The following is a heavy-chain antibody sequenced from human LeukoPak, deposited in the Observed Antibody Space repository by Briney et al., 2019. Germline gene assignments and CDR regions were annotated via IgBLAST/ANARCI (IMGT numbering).Heavy chain of an antibody. V-gene: IGHV4-59*01. CDR3: ARDYDSSGLRYFDL. J-gene: IGHJ2*01. D-gene: IGHD3-22*01. Sequence: PSETLSLTCTVSGAFISDYYWSSIRQPPGKGLEWIGYIYYTWTTKYNPSLTSRVTISVDTSKSQFSLKLSSVTAADTAVYYCARDYDSSGLRYFDLWGRGTLVTVSS. CDR1: GAFISDYY. CDR2: IYYTWTT.